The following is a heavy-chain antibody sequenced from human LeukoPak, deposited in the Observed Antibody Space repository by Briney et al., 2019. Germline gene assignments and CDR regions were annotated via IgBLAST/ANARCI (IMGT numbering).Heavy chain of an antibody. J-gene: IGHJ4*02. V-gene: IGHV4-34*01. D-gene: IGHD2-15*01. CDR3: ARGLKLPDDY. CDR2: INHSGST. CDR1: GFTFNSHA. Sequence: PGGSLRLSCVASGFTFNSHAMNWIRQPPGKGLEWIGEINHSGSTNYNPSLKSRVTISVDTSKNQFSLKLSSVTAADTAVYYCARGLKLPDDYWGQGTLVTVSS.